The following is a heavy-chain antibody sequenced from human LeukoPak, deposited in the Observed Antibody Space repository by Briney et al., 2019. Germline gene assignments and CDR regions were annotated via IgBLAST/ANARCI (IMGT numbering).Heavy chain of an antibody. Sequence: ASVTVSFTASGYTFTSYYMHWVRQAPGQGLEWMGIINPSGGSTSYAQKFQGRVTMTRDTSTSTVYMELSSLRSEDTAVYYCAREGRRGVMSDWGQGTLVTVSS. J-gene: IGHJ4*02. CDR3: AREGRRGVMSD. V-gene: IGHV1-46*01. CDR1: GYTFTSYY. CDR2: INPSGGST. D-gene: IGHD3-16*01.